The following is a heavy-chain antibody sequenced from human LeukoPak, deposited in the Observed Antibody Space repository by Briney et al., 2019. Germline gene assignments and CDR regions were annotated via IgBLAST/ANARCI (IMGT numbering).Heavy chain of an antibody. J-gene: IGHJ3*02. CDR2: IWYDESNQ. Sequence: GGSLRLSCAASGFSFSSHGMHWVRQAPGKGLEWVAIIWYDESNQYNADSVKGRFTISRDNSKITLYLKMNSLRAEDTAMYYCARAGPWALDIWGQGTMVTVSS. CDR3: ARAGPWALDI. V-gene: IGHV3-33*01. CDR1: GFSFSSHG.